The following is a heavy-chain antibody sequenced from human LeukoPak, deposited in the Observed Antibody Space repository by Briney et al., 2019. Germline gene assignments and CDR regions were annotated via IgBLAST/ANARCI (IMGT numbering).Heavy chain of an antibody. CDR1: GGTFSSYA. CDR2: IIPIFGTA. J-gene: IGHJ4*02. Sequence: SVKVSCKASGGTFSSYAISWVRQAPGQGLEWMGGIIPIFGTANYAQKFQGRVTMTRDTSTSTVYMELSSLRSEDTAVYYCARDSVPFSSGWYYIFDYWGRGTLVTVSS. D-gene: IGHD6-19*01. V-gene: IGHV1-69*05. CDR3: ARDSVPFSSGWYYIFDY.